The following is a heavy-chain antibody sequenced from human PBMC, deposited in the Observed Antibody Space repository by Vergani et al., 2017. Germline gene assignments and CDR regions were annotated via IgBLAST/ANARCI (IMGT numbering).Heavy chain of an antibody. CDR2: IDHTGRP. Sequence: QVQLQQWGGGLLKPSETLSLTCVVNGGSFTSYHWTWIRQSPGEGLEWVGAIDHTGRPDYNPSLKSRRTMSVDKSRNQFSLTLNSVTATDTAIYFCARVNTETNGHLYYYYYMDVWGQGTAVTVS. J-gene: IGHJ6*03. CDR1: GGSFTSYH. D-gene: IGHD4-11*01. CDR3: ARVNTETNGHLYYYYYMDV. V-gene: IGHV4-34*01.